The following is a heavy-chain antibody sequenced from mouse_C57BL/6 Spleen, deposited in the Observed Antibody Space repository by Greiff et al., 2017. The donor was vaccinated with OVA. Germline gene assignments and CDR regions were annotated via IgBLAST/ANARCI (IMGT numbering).Heavy chain of an antibody. CDR2: INPGSGGT. CDR1: GYAFTNYL. V-gene: IGHV1-54*01. CDR3: ASRSPGYFDV. J-gene: IGHJ1*03. Sequence: LVESGAELVRPGTSVKVSCKASGYAFTNYLIEWVKQRPGQGLEWIGVINPGSGGTNYNEKFKGKATLTADKSSSTAYMQLSSLTSEDSAVYFRASRSPGYFDVWGTGTTVTVSS.